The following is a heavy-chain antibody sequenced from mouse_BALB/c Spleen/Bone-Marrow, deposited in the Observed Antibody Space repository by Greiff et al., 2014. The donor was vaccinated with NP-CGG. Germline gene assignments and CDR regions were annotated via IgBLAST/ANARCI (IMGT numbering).Heavy chain of an antibody. J-gene: IGHJ4*01. CDR2: INPYNDGT. CDR3: ARWRYPYAMDY. D-gene: IGHD5-1-1*01. V-gene: IGHV1-14*01. Sequence: EVQLVESGPELVKPGASVKMSCKASGYTFTSYVMHWVKQKPGQGLEWIGYINPYNDGTKYNEKFKGKATLTSDKSSSTAYMELSSLTSEDSAVYYCARWRYPYAMDYWGQGTSVTVSP. CDR1: GYTFTSYV.